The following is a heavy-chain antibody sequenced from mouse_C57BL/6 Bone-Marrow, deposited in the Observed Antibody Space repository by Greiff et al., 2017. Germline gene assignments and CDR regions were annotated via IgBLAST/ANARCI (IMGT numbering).Heavy chain of an antibody. CDR2: INPSSGYT. CDR3: ARDRYDYYSFDY. V-gene: IGHV1-7*01. D-gene: IGHD2-4*01. J-gene: IGHJ2*01. Sequence: QVQLQQPGAELVKPGASVKLSCKASGYTFTSYWMHWVKQRPGQGLEWIGYINPSSGYTKYNQKFKDKATLTADKSSSTAYMQLSSLTYEDSAVYYCARDRYDYYSFDYWGQGTTLTVAS. CDR1: GYTFTSYW.